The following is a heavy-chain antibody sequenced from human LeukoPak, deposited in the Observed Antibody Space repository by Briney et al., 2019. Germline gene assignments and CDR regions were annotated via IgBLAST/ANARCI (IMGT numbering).Heavy chain of an antibody. D-gene: IGHD2-15*01. CDR3: ARAGSPYAFDI. CDR1: GFTFSSTF. V-gene: IGHV3-53*01. Sequence: PGGSLRLSCAASGFTFSSTFMSWVRQAPGKGLEWVSVIYSGGSTYYADSVKGRFTISRDNSKNTLYLQMNSLRAEDTAVYYCARAGSPYAFDIWGQGTMVTVSS. CDR2: IYSGGST. J-gene: IGHJ3*02.